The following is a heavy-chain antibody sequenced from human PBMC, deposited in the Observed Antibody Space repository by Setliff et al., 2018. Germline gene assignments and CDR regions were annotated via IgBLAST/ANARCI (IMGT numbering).Heavy chain of an antibody. CDR3: ARYNVLATAHDF. V-gene: IGHV1-18*01. CDR2: ISTYNGDT. CDR1: GYTFTSYG. Sequence: ASVKVSCKASGYTFTSYGISWVRQAPGQGLEWMGWISTYNGDTDYAQKLQDRLTMTIDTSTSTAYMELRSLRSDDTAVYYCARYNVLATAHDFWGRGTLVTVSS. J-gene: IGHJ4*02. D-gene: IGHD2-8*02.